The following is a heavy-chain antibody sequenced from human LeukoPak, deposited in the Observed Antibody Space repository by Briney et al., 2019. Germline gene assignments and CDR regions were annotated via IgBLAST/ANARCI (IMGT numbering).Heavy chain of an antibody. CDR3: ARGNPGVIDY. CDR2: IIPILGIA. J-gene: IGHJ4*02. CDR1: GGTFSSYA. Sequence: ASVKVSCKASGGTFSSYAISWVRQAPGQGLEWMGRIIPILGIANYAQKFQGRVTMTRDTSTSTVYMELSSLRSEDTAVYYCARGNPGVIDYWGQGTLVTVSS. V-gene: IGHV1-69*04. D-gene: IGHD3-10*01.